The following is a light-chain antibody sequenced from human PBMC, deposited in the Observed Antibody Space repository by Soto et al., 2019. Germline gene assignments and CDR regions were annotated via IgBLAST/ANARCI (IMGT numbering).Light chain of an antibody. J-gene: IGLJ3*02. CDR3: SSYSRYSVLV. CDR2: EVS. Sequence: QSALTQPASVSGSLGQSFAISCTGTSSDIVGYKYVSWYQQHPGKAPKLIIFEVSNRPSGVSDRFSGSNSGNTASLTISGLQAEDEADYHCSSYSRYSVLVFGGG. V-gene: IGLV2-14*01. CDR1: SSDIVGYKY.